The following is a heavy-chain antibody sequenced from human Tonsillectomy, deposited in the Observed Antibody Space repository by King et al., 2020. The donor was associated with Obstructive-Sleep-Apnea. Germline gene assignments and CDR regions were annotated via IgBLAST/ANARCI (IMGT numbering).Heavy chain of an antibody. CDR3: ARTGYSSSWPTGRIYYFDY. J-gene: IGHJ4*02. D-gene: IGHD6-13*01. Sequence: VQLQQSGPGLVKPSETLSLTCTVSGGSISSYYWSWIRQPPGKGLEWIGYIYYSGSTNYNPSLKSRVTISVDTSKNQFSLKLSSVTAADTAVYYCARTGYSSSWPTGRIYYFDYWGQGTLVTVSS. V-gene: IGHV4-59*08. CDR2: IYYSGST. CDR1: GGSISSYY.